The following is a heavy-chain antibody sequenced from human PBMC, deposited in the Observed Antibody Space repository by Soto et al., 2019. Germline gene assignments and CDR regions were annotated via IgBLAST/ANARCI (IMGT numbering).Heavy chain of an antibody. J-gene: IGHJ4*02. CDR3: ARVGRDGYNYDY. CDR1: DGSVSSGSYY. CDR2: IYYSGST. V-gene: IGHV4-61*01. Sequence: SETLSLTCTVSDGSVSSGSYYWNWIRQPPGKGLEWIGFIYYSGSTHYNPSLQSRVTISVDTSRNQFSLRLSSVTAADTAVYYCARVGRDGYNYDYWGQGTLVTVSS. D-gene: IGHD5-12*01.